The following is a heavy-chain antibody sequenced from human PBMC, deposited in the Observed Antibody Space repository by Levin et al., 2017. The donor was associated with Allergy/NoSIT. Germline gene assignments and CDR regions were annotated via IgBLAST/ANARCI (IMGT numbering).Heavy chain of an antibody. Sequence: GGSLRLSCVGSGFTFSDFYMSWFRQAPGQGLEWVAYMSVTGSPIYYADSVKGRFTISRDNSKNSLYLQMTNLRVDDTAVFYCSRALVITASEYYGSQSVNWFGPWGQGTLVTVST. D-gene: IGHD2-21*01. J-gene: IGHJ5*02. CDR2: MSVTGSPI. V-gene: IGHV3-11*01. CDR3: SRALVITASEYYGSQSVNWFGP. CDR1: GFTFSDFY.